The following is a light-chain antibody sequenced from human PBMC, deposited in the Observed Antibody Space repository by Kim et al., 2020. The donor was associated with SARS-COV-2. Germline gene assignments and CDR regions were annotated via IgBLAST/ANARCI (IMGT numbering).Light chain of an antibody. CDR2: AAS. Sequence: ASAGDRVTITCRASQSINSYLAWYQQKPGKAPNLLIYAASTLQTGVPSRFSGSGSGTDFTLTISCLQSEDFATYYCQQYYSYPRTFGQGTKVDIK. CDR3: QQYYSYPRT. CDR1: QSINSY. J-gene: IGKJ1*01. V-gene: IGKV1-8*01.